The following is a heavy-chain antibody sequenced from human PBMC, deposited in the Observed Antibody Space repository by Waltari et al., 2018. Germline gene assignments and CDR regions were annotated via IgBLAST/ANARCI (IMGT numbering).Heavy chain of an antibody. D-gene: IGHD6-19*01. CDR1: GGSVSGYY. Sequence: QVQLQQWGAGLLKPSETLSLTCAVYGGSVSGYYWSWIRQPPGKGLEWIGEINHSGSTNYNPSLKCRVTISVDTSKNQFSLKLSSVTAADTAVYYCAREPIAVAGTEGDYWGQGTLVTVSS. CDR2: INHSGST. CDR3: AREPIAVAGTEGDY. V-gene: IGHV4-34*01. J-gene: IGHJ4*02.